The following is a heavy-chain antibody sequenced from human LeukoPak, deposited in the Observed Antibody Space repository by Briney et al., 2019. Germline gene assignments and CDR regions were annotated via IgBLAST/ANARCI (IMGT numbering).Heavy chain of an antibody. J-gene: IGHJ4*02. CDR3: ARLRNYCDY. Sequence: SETLSLTCTVSGDSISGYYWTWMRQPPGKGLEWIGYIYSSGSTKYNPSLESRLNISIDTSKNQFSLKLSSVTAADTAVYFCARLRNYCDYWGQGTLVTVSS. CDR1: GDSISGYY. CDR2: IYSSGST. D-gene: IGHD4-17*01. V-gene: IGHV4-59*01.